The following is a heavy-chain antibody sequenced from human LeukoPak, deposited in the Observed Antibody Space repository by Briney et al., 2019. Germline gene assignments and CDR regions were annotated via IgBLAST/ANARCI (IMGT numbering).Heavy chain of an antibody. J-gene: IGHJ6*03. CDR1: GGSIRDYY. Sequence: SETLSLTCTVSGGSIRDYYWNWIRQPPGKGLEWIGYIYYSGSTTYNPSLKSRVTMSVDTAKNQFSLKLRSVTAADTAIYYCARGDFCSKSNCYLRPMDVWGKGTTVTVSS. CDR2: IYYSGST. V-gene: IGHV4-59*01. D-gene: IGHD3-3*01. CDR3: ARGDFCSKSNCYLRPMDV.